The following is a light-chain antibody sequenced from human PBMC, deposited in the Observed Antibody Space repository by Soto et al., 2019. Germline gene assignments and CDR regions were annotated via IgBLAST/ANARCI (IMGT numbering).Light chain of an antibody. CDR3: QQYVSSPRA. V-gene: IGKV3-20*01. CDR2: GAS. J-gene: IGKJ3*01. Sequence: EIVFTQSPGTLSLSPWERATLSCRASQSVTSSYLAWYQQKPGQAPRLLIYGASSRATGIPDRFSGSESGTDFTLTISSLEPEDFAVYYCQQYVSSPRAFGPGTKVDIK. CDR1: QSVTSSY.